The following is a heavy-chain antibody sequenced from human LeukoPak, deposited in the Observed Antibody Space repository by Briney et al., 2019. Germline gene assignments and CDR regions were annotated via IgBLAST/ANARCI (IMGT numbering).Heavy chain of an antibody. J-gene: IGHJ4*02. CDR3: ARDLSGSLYFDY. CDR2: LYPSGSS. D-gene: IGHD3-10*01. CDR1: GASISPYY. Sequence: QPSETLSLTCSVSGASISPYYWNWIRQPAGKGLEWIGRLYPSGSSDYNPSLKSRVSISVGTSNNQFSLRVTSVTAADTAIYYCARDLSGSLYFDYWCQGILVTVSA. V-gene: IGHV4-4*07.